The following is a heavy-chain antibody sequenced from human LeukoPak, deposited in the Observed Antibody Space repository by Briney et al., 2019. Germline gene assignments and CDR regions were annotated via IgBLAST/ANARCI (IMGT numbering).Heavy chain of an antibody. J-gene: IGHJ4*02. Sequence: GGSLRLSCAASGFTLSSYSMNWVRQAPGKGLEWVSYITGSSSTISYADSVKGRFTISRDNARNSLYLQMDSLRAEDTAVYYCATDRHWAFDYWGQGTLVTVSS. CDR3: ATDRHWAFDY. CDR2: ITGSSSTI. D-gene: IGHD3-16*01. V-gene: IGHV3-48*01. CDR1: GFTLSSYS.